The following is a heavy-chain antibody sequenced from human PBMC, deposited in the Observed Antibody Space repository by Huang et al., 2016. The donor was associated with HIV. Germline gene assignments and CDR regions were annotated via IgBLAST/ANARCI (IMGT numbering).Heavy chain of an antibody. CDR1: GFTFSDYS. CDR2: ISGSSTYI. Sequence: EVQLVESGGGLVRPGGSLTLSCAASGFTFSDYSMSWFRQAPGKGLEWVSHISGSSTYIDYVDSVKGRFAISRDNAKNLLFLQMNSLRAEDTALYYCARRYNWNYVAHGFDIWGQGTMVTVSS. D-gene: IGHD1-7*01. V-gene: IGHV3-21*06. J-gene: IGHJ3*02. CDR3: ARRYNWNYVAHGFDI.